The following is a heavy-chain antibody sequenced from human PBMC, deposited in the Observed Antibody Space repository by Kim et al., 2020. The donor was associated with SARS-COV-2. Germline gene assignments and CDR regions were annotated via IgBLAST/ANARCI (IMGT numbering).Heavy chain of an antibody. J-gene: IGHJ4*02. V-gene: IGHV4-34*01. CDR3: ARGRGGISMLVVVITAAEYYFDY. Sequence: SETLSLTCAVYGGSFSDYSRSWIRQPPGKGLERVGEINHRGSTNYNPSLKSRVTISVDTSKNQFSLRLSAVTAADTAVYYCARGRGGISMLVVVITAAEYYFDYWGRGTLVTVSS. CDR1: GGSFSDYS. D-gene: IGHD3-22*01. CDR2: INHRGST.